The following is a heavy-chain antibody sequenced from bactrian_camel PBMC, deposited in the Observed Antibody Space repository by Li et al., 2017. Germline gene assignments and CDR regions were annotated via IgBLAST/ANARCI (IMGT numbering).Heavy chain of an antibody. CDR3: AATGIQYDISSSRLQTWGYNY. Sequence: HVQLVESGGGSVQAGGSLTLSCEVSGYTHNNYCLGWVRQAPGKEREGVAAIDGDGTTDYADSVKGRFTISKDSAERTLFLQMTGLKPEDTAMYYCAATGIQYDISSSRLQTWGYNYWGQGTQVTVS. J-gene: IGHJ4*01. CDR1: GYTHNNYC. V-gene: IGHV3S9*01. D-gene: IGHD4*01. CDR2: IDGDGTT.